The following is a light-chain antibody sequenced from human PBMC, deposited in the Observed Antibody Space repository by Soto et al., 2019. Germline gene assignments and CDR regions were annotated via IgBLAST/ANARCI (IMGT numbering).Light chain of an antibody. Sequence: EIILTQSPDTLSLSPGERATLSCRASQTVSSNYLAWCQQRPGQAPRLLIYGASTRAAGIPDRFSGSGSGTDFTLTITRLEPEDFAVYYCQQYGSSPPAFTFGPGTKVDIK. V-gene: IGKV3-20*01. CDR3: QQYGSSPPAFT. CDR1: QTVSSNY. J-gene: IGKJ3*01. CDR2: GAS.